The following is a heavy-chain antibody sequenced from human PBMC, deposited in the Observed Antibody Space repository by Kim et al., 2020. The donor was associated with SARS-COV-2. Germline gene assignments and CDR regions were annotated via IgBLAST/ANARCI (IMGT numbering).Heavy chain of an antibody. Sequence: GGSLRLFCAASGFTFSTYWMSWVRQAPGKGLEWVANIKEDGSEKYYVDSVKGRFTISRDNAKNSMYLQMNGLRADDTEVYYGVRGRGFAKWGKGSMVT. J-gene: IGHJ6*01. CDR3: VRGRGFAK. V-gene: IGHV3-7*01. CDR2: IKEDGSEK. D-gene: IGHD3-10*01. CDR1: GFTFSTYW.